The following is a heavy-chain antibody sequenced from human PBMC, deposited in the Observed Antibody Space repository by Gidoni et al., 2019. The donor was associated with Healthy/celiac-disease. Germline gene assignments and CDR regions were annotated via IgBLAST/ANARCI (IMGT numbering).Heavy chain of an antibody. J-gene: IGHJ4*02. CDR2: INHSGST. Sequence: QVQLQQWGAGLLKPSETLSLTCAVYGGSFSGYYWSWIRQPPGKGLEWIGEINHSGSTNYNPSLKSRVTISVDTSKKQFSLKLSSVTAADTAVYYCARGHPGGSWPYWGQGTLVTVSS. CDR1: GGSFSGYY. V-gene: IGHV4-34*01. CDR3: ARGHPGGSWPY. D-gene: IGHD1-26*01.